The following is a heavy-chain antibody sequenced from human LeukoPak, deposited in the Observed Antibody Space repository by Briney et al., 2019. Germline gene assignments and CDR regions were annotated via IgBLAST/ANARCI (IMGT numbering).Heavy chain of an antibody. CDR2: FYPGDSDT. Sequence: GESLKISCKGSGYTFTSYRIGWVRQVPGKGLEWMGFFYPGDSDTRYSPSFQGQVTISADKSISTAYLQWSSLKASDTAMYYCAMRLVGSSLRFDYWGQGTLVTVSS. CDR3: AMRLVGSSLRFDY. D-gene: IGHD1-26*01. CDR1: GYTFTSYR. J-gene: IGHJ4*02. V-gene: IGHV5-51*01.